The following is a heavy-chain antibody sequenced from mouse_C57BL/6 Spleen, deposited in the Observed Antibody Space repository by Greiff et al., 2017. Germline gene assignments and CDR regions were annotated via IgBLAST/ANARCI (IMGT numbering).Heavy chain of an antibody. Sequence: QVQLKQPGAELVKPGASVKLSCKASGYTFTSYWMHWVKQRPGQGLEWIGMIHPNSGSTNYNEKFKSKATLTVDKSSSTAYMQLSSLTSEDSAVYYCARGDYDGYYYAMDYWGQGTSVTVSS. CDR3: ARGDYDGYYYAMDY. CDR1: GYTFTSYW. J-gene: IGHJ4*01. CDR2: IHPNSGST. D-gene: IGHD2-4*01. V-gene: IGHV1-64*01.